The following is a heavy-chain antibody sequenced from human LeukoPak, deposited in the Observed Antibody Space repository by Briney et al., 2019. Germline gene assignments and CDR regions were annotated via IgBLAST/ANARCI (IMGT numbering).Heavy chain of an antibody. D-gene: IGHD3-10*01. Sequence: ASVKVSCKASGYTFTGYYMHWVRQAPGQELEWMGWINPNSGGTNYAQKFQGRVTMTRDTSISTAYMELSRLRSDDTAVYYCARVRITMVRGVTISNGFDIWGQGTMVTVSS. CDR3: ARVRITMVRGVTISNGFDI. CDR2: INPNSGGT. J-gene: IGHJ3*02. V-gene: IGHV1-2*02. CDR1: GYTFTGYY.